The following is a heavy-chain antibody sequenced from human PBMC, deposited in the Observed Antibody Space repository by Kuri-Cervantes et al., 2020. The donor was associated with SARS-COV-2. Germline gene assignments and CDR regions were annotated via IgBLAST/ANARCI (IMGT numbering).Heavy chain of an antibody. V-gene: IGHV3-7*01. CDR1: GFTFSSYW. CDR2: IKQDGSEK. D-gene: IGHD2-2*02. Sequence: GESLKISCAASGFTFSSYWMSWVRQAPGEGLEWVANIKQDGSEKYYVDSVKGRFTISRDNAKNSLYLQMNSLRAEDTAVYYCARGAYCSSTSCYNENYFDYWGQGTLVTVSS. J-gene: IGHJ4*02. CDR3: ARGAYCSSTSCYNENYFDY.